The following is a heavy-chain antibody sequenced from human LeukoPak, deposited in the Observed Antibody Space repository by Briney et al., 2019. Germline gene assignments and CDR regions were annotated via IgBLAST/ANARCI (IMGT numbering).Heavy chain of an antibody. J-gene: IGHJ4*02. CDR2: SRKKANSYTR. V-gene: IGHV3-72*01. CDR1: GFTFSDHY. Sequence: GGSLRLSCAASGFTFSDHYMDWVSQAPGRGLEWVGRSRKKANSYTREHAASVTGSFTISRDEYSLYLEMQRLKTEDTAGLFCARVSSGRSDFDYWGQGTLVTVSS. CDR3: ARVSSGRSDFDY. D-gene: IGHD1-26*01.